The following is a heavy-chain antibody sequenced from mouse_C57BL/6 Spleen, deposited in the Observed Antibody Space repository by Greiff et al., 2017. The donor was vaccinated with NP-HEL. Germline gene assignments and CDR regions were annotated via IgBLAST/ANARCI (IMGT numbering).Heavy chain of an antibody. Sequence: VQLQQPGAELVMPGASVKLSCKASGYTFTSYWMHWVKQRPGQGLEWIGEIDPSDSYTNYNQKFKGKSTLTVDKSSSTAYMQLSSLTSEDSAVYYCARDGGLLNCAYWGQGTLVTVSA. D-gene: IGHD2-3*01. CDR1: GYTFTSYW. J-gene: IGHJ3*01. V-gene: IGHV1-69*01. CDR3: ARDGGLLNCAY. CDR2: IDPSDSYT.